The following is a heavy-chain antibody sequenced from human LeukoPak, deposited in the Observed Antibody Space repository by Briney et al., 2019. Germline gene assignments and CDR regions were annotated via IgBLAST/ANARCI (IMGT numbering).Heavy chain of an antibody. CDR3: AKRGVVIRVILVGFHKEAYYFDS. CDR1: GFTFSDYY. CDR2: ISGSGGST. D-gene: IGHD3-22*01. Sequence: PGGSLRLSCTASGFTFSDYYMSWIRQAPGKGLEWVAGISGSGGSTNYADSVKGRFTISRDNRKNTLYLQMNSLRVEDTAVYFCAKRGVVIRVILVGFHKEAYYFDSWGQGALVTVSS. J-gene: IGHJ4*02. V-gene: IGHV3-23*01.